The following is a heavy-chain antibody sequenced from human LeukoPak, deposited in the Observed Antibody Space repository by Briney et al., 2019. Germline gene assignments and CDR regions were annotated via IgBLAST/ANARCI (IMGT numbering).Heavy chain of an antibody. V-gene: IGHV1-69*05. CDR1: GGTFSSYA. Sequence: SVKVSCKASGGTFSSYAISWVRQAPGQGLEWMGGIIPIFGTANYAQKFQGRVTITTDESTSTAYMELRSLRSDDTAVYYCARQEGAAAGGIDYWGQGTLVTVSS. CDR3: ARQEGAAAGGIDY. J-gene: IGHJ4*02. CDR2: IIPIFGTA. D-gene: IGHD6-13*01.